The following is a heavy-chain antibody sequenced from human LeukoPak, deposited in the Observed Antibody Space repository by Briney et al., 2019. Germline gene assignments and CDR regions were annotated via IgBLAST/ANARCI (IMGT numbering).Heavy chain of an antibody. D-gene: IGHD2-2*01. CDR3: ARVPAAPYGWFDP. V-gene: IGHV1-18*04. Sequence: ASVKVSCKASGYTFTSYGISWVRQAPGQGLEXXXWISAYNGNTNYAQKLQGRVTMTTDTSTSTAYMELRSLRSDDTAVYYCARVPAAPYGWFDPRGQGTLVTVSS. CDR2: ISAYNGNT. CDR1: GYTFTSYG. J-gene: IGHJ5*02.